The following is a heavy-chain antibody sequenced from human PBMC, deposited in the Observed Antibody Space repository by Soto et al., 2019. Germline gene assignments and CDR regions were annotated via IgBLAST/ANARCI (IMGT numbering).Heavy chain of an antibody. Sequence: VQLVESGGGLVQPGGSLRLSCAASGFTFSSYSMNWVRQAPGKGLEWVSYISSSSSTIYYADSVKGRFTISRDNAKNSLYLQMNSLRAEDTAVYYCARGDCSGGSCYVFDYWGQGTLVTVSS. CDR1: GFTFSSYS. J-gene: IGHJ4*02. CDR3: ARGDCSGGSCYVFDY. D-gene: IGHD2-15*01. V-gene: IGHV3-48*01. CDR2: ISSSSSTI.